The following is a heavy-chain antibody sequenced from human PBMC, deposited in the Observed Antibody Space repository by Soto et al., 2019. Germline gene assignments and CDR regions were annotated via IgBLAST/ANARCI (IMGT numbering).Heavy chain of an antibody. J-gene: IGHJ4*02. D-gene: IGHD1-26*01. CDR2: IFHTGST. Sequence: PSETLSLTCGVSGDSISRAGYSWTWIRQSPGKGLEWIGYIFHTGSTYYNPSLKSRVTISIDRSENQFSLKLNSVTAADTAVYYCARENRVGTYYFDYWGRGTLVTVSS. CDR3: ARENRVGTYYFDY. V-gene: IGHV4-30-2*06. CDR1: GDSISRAGYS.